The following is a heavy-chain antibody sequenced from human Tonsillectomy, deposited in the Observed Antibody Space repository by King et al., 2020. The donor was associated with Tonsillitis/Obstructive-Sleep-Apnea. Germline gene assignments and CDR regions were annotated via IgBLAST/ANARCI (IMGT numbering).Heavy chain of an antibody. J-gene: IGHJ4*02. CDR1: GFSLSTSGVG. Sequence: TLKESGPTLVKATQTLTLTCTFSGFSLSTSGVGVGWIRRPPGKALEWLALIYWDDDKRYSPSMKSRLTITKETSKNQVVLTMTNMDPVDTATYYCAHGRFYDSSGYYFDYWGQGTLVTVSS. CDR3: AHGRFYDSSGYYFDY. V-gene: IGHV2-5*02. CDR2: IYWDDDK. D-gene: IGHD3-22*01.